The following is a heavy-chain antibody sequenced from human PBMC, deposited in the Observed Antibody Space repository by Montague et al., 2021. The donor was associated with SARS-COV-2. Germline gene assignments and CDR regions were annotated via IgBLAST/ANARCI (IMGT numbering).Heavy chain of an antibody. CDR3: ARSVQFAYGLDV. Sequence: SETLSLTCTVSGGSISSHFWSFIRQPPGKGLEWIGYINSNGGTNDNPSLESRVSISIDTSKSQFSLRVRSVTAADTAVYYCARSVQFAYGLDVWGQGTTVTISS. CDR2: INSNGGT. J-gene: IGHJ6*02. CDR1: GGSISSHF. D-gene: IGHD3-16*01. V-gene: IGHV4-59*08.